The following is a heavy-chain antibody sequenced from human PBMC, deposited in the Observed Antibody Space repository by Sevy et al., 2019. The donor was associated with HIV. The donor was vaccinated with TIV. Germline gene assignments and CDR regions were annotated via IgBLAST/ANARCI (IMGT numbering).Heavy chain of an antibody. V-gene: IGHV1-69*04. CDR1: GGTFSSYA. Sequence: ASVKVSCKASGGTFSSYAISWVRQAPGQGLEWMGRIIPILGIANYAQKFQGRVTITADKSTGTAYMELGSLRSEDTAVYYCARARAPYYYDSSGYEDFDYWGQGTLVTVSS. CDR3: ARARAPYYYDSSGYEDFDY. J-gene: IGHJ4*02. CDR2: IIPILGIA. D-gene: IGHD3-22*01.